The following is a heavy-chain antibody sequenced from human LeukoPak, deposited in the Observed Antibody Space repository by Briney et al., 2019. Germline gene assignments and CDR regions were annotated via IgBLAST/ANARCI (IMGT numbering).Heavy chain of an antibody. CDR1: GGSFSGYY. Sequence: PSETLSLTCAVYGGSFSGYYWSRIRQPPGKGLEWIGEINHSGSTNYNPSLKSRVTISVDTSKNQFSLKLSSVTAADTAVYYCASEPLIAAAGTSAFDYWGQGTLVTVSS. J-gene: IGHJ4*02. CDR2: INHSGST. D-gene: IGHD6-13*01. CDR3: ASEPLIAAAGTSAFDY. V-gene: IGHV4-34*01.